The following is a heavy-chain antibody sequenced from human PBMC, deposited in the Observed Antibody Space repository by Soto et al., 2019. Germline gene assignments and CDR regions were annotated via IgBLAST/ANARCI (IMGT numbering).Heavy chain of an antibody. Sequence: SVKVSCKASGCTFSSYAISCVRQAPGQVLEWMGGIIPVFGTANYAQKFQGRVTITADESTSTAYMELSSLRSEDTAVYYCAREATVMATIPVLYYYYGMDVWGQGTTVTVSS. J-gene: IGHJ6*02. CDR3: AREATVMATIPVLYYYYGMDV. CDR2: IIPVFGTA. D-gene: IGHD5-12*01. CDR1: GCTFSSYA. V-gene: IGHV1-69*13.